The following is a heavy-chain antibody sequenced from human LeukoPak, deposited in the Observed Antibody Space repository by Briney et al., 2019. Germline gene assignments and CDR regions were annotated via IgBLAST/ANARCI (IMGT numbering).Heavy chain of an antibody. D-gene: IGHD3-9*01. Sequence: SETLSLTCTVSGGSLSSSSSYWGWIRQPPGKGLEWHGSIYYSGSTYYNPSLKSRVTISVDTSTNQFSLKLSSVTAADTAVDSLSRLGLKSATYYDILTVYLLFDPCLQGTLVTVSS. CDR2: IYYSGST. CDR3: SRLGLKSATYYDILTVYLLFDP. V-gene: IGHV4-39*01. J-gene: IGHJ5*02. CDR1: GGSLSSSSSY.